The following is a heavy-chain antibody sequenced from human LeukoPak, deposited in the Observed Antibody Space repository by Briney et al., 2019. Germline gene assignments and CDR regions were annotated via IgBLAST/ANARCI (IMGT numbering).Heavy chain of an antibody. CDR3: ARGNWRYFDY. CDR1: GFTFSDYY. J-gene: IGHJ4*02. V-gene: IGHV3-11*03. CDR2: ISSSSSYT. Sequence: PGGSLRLSCAASGFTFSDYYMSWIRQAPGKGLEWVSYISSSSSYTNYADSVKGRFTISRDNAKNSLCLQMNSLRAEDTAVYYCARGNWRYFDYWGQGTLVTVSS. D-gene: IGHD1-1*01.